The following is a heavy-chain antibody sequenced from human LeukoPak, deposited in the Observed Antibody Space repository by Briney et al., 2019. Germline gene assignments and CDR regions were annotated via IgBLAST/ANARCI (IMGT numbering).Heavy chain of an antibody. V-gene: IGHV3-48*04. CDR3: ARDGNPYYYGMDV. Sequence: GGSLRLSCAASGFTFSSYSMNWVRQAPGKGLEWVSYISSSSSTIYYADSVKGRFTISRDNAKNSLYLQMNSLRAEDTAVYYCARDGNPYYYGMDVWGQGTTVTVSS. CDR2: ISSSSSTI. J-gene: IGHJ6*02. CDR1: GFTFSSYS.